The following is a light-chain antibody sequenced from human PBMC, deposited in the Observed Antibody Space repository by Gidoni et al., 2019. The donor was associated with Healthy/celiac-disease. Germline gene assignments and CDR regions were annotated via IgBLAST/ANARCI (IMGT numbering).Light chain of an antibody. CDR2: GAS. V-gene: IGKV3-15*01. J-gene: IGKJ2*01. CDR1: QSVSSN. Sequence: IVITQSPATLSVSPGERATLSFRASQSVSSNLDWYQQKPGKAHRLLIYGASTRATGIPSRFSGGGSGTEFTLTISSLQSEYLAVYYCQQYNNWPLYTFGQGTKLEIK. CDR3: QQYNNWPLYT.